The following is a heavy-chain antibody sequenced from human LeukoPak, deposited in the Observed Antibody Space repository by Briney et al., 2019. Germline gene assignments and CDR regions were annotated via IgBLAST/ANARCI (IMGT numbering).Heavy chain of an antibody. CDR1: GFTLNTND. D-gene: IGHD3-10*01. CDR3: AKKRSPGEGWNSFDY. J-gene: IGHJ4*02. V-gene: IGHV3-23*01. Sequence: PGGSLRLSCAASGFTLNTNDMNWVRQAPGKGLEWVSILSGRSVVTQFADSVKGRFTVSRDNSKNTLYLQMNSLRAEDTAVYYCAKKRSPGEGWNSFDYWGPGTLVTVSS. CDR2: LSGRSVVT.